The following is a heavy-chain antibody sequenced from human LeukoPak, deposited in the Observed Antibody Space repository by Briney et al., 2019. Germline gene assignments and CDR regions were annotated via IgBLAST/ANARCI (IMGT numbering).Heavy chain of an antibody. CDR1: GFTFSSYG. Sequence: GRSLRLSCAASGFTFSSYGIHWVRQAPGKGLEWVAVISYDGSNKYYADSVKGRFTISRDNSKNTLYLQMNSLRVEDTAVYYCAREGFYYGSGSYHTGGFDYWGQGTLVTVSS. CDR3: AREGFYYGSGSYHTGGFDY. J-gene: IGHJ4*02. V-gene: IGHV3-30*03. CDR2: ISYDGSNK. D-gene: IGHD3-10*01.